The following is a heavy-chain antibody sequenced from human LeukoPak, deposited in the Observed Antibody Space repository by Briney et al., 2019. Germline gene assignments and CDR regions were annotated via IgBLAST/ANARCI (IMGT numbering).Heavy chain of an antibody. J-gene: IGHJ4*02. CDR3: ARVAAGYGSGSYYIPSYYFDY. CDR2: IKQDGSEK. Sequence: GGSLRLSCAASGFTFSSYWMSWVRQAPGKGLEWVANIKQDGSEKYYVDSVKGRFTISRDNAKNSLYLQMNSLRAEDTAVYYCARVAAGYGSGSYYIPSYYFDYWGQGTLVTVSS. V-gene: IGHV3-7*01. CDR1: GFTFSSYW. D-gene: IGHD3-10*01.